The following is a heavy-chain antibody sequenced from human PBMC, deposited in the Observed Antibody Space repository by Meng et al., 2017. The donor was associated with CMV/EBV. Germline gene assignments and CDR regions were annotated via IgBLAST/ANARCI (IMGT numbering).Heavy chain of an antibody. CDR1: GYTFTGYY. V-gene: IGHV1-2*02. Sequence: QVQLVQSGAEVKKPRASVKVSCKASGYTFTGYYMHWVRQAPGQGLEWMGWINPNSGGTNYAQKFQGRVTMTRDTSISTAYMELSRLRSDDTAVYYCARVQVRGEMATPAGYWGQGTLVTVSS. D-gene: IGHD5-24*01. CDR3: ARVQVRGEMATPAGY. J-gene: IGHJ4*02. CDR2: INPNSGGT.